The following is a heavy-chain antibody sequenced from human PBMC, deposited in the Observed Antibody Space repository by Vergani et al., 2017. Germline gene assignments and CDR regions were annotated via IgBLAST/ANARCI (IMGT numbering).Heavy chain of an antibody. CDR3: ARVQGHYYYYVDV. CDR1: GGSISSYY. V-gene: IGHV4-4*07. CDR2: LYISGST. Sequence: QVQLQESGPGLVKPSEILSLLCTVSGGSISSYYWSWIRQPAGKGLEWIGRLYISGSTNYKPSLKSRVTMSVDTNKNQFSLKLSSVTAADTAVYDWARVQGHYYYYVDVWGKGTTVTVSS. J-gene: IGHJ6*03.